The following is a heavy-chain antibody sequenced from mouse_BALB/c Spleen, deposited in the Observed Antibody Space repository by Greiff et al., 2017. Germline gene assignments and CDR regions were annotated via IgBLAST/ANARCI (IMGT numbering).Heavy chain of an antibody. J-gene: IGHJ2*01. Sequence: QVQLQQSGPELVRPGVSVKISCKGSGYTFTDYAMHWVKQSHAKSLEWIGVISTYYGNTNYNQKFKGKATMTVDKSSSTAYMELARLTSEDSAIYYCAREGIPYYFDYWGQGTTLTVSS. CDR1: GYTFTDYA. CDR2: ISTYYGNT. CDR3: AREGIPYYFDY. V-gene: IGHV1-67*01.